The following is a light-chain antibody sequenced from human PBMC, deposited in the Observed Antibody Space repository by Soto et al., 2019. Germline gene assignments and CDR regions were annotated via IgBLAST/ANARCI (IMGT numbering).Light chain of an antibody. CDR2: GIS. CDR3: EQYGSSPRT. J-gene: IGKJ1*01. CDR1: QSVSSNY. V-gene: IGKV3-20*01. Sequence: VLTQSPGTLSLSPGERATLSCRASQSVSSNYFAWYQQKPGQPPRLLIYGISIRATGIPDRFSASGSGTDFTLTISRLEPEDFAVYYCEQYGSSPRTFGQGTKVDIK.